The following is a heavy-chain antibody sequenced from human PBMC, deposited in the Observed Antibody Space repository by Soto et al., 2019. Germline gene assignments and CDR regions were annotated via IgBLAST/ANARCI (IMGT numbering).Heavy chain of an antibody. CDR1: GFTFSSYA. D-gene: IGHD3-22*01. CDR2: ISGSGGST. Sequence: GESLKISCAASGFTFSSYAMSWVRQAPGKGLEWVSAISGSGGSTYYADSAKGRFTISRDNSKNTLYLQMNSLRAEDAAVYYCAKGGGGYYDSSGYRFDYWGQGTLVTVSS. CDR3: AKGGGGYYDSSGYRFDY. V-gene: IGHV3-23*01. J-gene: IGHJ4*02.